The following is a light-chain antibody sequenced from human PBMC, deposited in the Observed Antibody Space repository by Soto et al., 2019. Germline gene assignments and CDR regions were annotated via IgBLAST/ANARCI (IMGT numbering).Light chain of an antibody. CDR2: AAS. CDR3: QQTVSPSLA. V-gene: IGKV1-39*01. J-gene: IGKJ4*01. CDR1: QSISSY. Sequence: DIQMTQSPSSLSASVGDRVPITCRPSQSISSYLNWYQQKPGKAPKLLIYAASSLLSGVPSRFSGSGSGTDFTLTISSLHPGDFATYYCQQTVSPSLAFGGGTMV.